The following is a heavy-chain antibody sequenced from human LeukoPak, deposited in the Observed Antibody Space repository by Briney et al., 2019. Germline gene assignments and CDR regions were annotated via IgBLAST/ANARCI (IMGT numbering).Heavy chain of an antibody. CDR3: ARHDRYCSSTTCYVPWFDP. V-gene: IGHV4-39*01. D-gene: IGHD2-2*01. Sequence: SETLSLTCTVSGGSISSSSYYWGWIRQPPGKGLGGIVSIYCSGSTYYNPSLKSRVTISVDTPKNQFSLKLSSVTAADTAVYYCARHDRYCSSTTCYVPWFDPWGQGALVTVSS. J-gene: IGHJ5*02. CDR1: GGSISSSSYY. CDR2: IYCSGST.